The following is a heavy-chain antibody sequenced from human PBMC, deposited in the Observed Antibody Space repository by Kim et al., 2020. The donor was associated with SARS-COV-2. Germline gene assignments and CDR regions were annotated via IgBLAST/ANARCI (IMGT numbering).Heavy chain of an antibody. CDR1: GGSISSYY. J-gene: IGHJ4*02. V-gene: IGHV4-59*01. CDR3: ARGPQCGGDCYFDY. CDR2: IYYSGST. D-gene: IGHD2-21*02. Sequence: SETLSLTCTVSGGSISSYYWSWIRQPPGKGLEWIGYIYYSGSTNYNPSLKSRVTISVDTSKNQFSLKLSSVTAADTAVYYCARGPQCGGDCYFDYWGQGTLVTVSS.